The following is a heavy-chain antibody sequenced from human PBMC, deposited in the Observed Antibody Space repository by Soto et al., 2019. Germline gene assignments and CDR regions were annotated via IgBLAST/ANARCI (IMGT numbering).Heavy chain of an antibody. CDR1: GFTFSSYA. J-gene: IGHJ2*01. CDR2: ISSSSGST. V-gene: IGHV3-23*01. CDR3: AKAATVTTSAWYFDL. Sequence: EVQLLESGGGLVQPGGSLRLSCAASGFTFSSYAMSWVRQAPGKGLEWVSAISSSSGSTYYADSVKGRFTISRDNSRNTLYLQMNRVRAEDTAVYSCAKAATVTTSAWYFDLWGRGTLITVSS. D-gene: IGHD4-17*01.